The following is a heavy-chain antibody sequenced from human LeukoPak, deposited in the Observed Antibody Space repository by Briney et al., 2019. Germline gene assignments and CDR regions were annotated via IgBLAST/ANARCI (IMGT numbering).Heavy chain of an antibody. CDR2: INSDGSST. V-gene: IGHV3-74*01. D-gene: IGHD2-15*01. CDR1: GFTFSNYW. CDR3: AREGPKVDFDY. Sequence: WGSLRLSCAASGFTFSNYWMHWVRQAPGKGLVWVSRINSDGSSTTYADSVKGRFTVSRDNAKNTLYLQMNSLRAEDTAVYYCAREGPKVDFDYWGQGTLVTVSS. J-gene: IGHJ4*02.